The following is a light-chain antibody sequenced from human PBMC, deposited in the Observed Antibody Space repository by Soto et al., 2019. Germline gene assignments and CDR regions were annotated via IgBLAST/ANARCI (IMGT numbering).Light chain of an antibody. CDR1: SSDVGSYNL. J-gene: IGLJ2*01. V-gene: IGLV2-23*01. Sequence: QSALTQPASVSGSPGRSITISCTGTSSDVGSYNLVSWYQQHPGKAPKLMIYEGSKRPSGVSNRFSGSKSGNTASLTISGLQAEDEADYYCCSYAGSSNVVFGGGTKVTVL. CDR2: EGS. CDR3: CSYAGSSNVV.